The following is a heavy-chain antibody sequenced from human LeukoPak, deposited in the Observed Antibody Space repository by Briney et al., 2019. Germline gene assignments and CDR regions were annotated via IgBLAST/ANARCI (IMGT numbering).Heavy chain of an antibody. Sequence: KPGGSLRLSCAASGFTFSSYSMNWVRQAPGKGLEWVSSIRSSSSYIYYADSVKGRFTISRDNAKNSLYLQMNSLRAEDTAVYYCATVAPVDYWGQGTLVTVSS. CDR3: ATVAPVDY. CDR1: GFTFSSYS. J-gene: IGHJ4*02. V-gene: IGHV3-21*01. D-gene: IGHD2-15*01. CDR2: IRSSSSYI.